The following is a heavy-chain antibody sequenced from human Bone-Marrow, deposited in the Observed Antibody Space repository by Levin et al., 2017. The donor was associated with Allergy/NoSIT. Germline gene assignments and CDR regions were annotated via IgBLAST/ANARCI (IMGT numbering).Heavy chain of an antibody. D-gene: IGHD2-15*01. J-gene: IGHJ4*02. Sequence: GSLRLSCAVYGGSFSGYYWSWIRQPPGKGLEWIGEINHSGSTNYNPSLKSRVTISVDTSKNQFSLKLSSVTAADTAVYYCAPGYCSGGSCYSDYWGQGTLVTVSS. CDR3: APGYCSGGSCYSDY. CDR2: INHSGST. CDR1: GGSFSGYY. V-gene: IGHV4-34*01.